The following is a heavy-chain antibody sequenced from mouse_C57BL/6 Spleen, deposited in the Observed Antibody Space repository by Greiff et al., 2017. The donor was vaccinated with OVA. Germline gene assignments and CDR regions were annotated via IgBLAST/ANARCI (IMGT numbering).Heavy chain of an antibody. CDR1: GFSFTSYG. V-gene: IGHV2-6*01. J-gene: IGHJ3*01. Sequence: VQLQESGPGLVAPSQSLSITCTVSGFSFTSYGVDWVRQSPGKGLEWLGVIWGVGSTNYNSAPNSRLSISKDNSKSQVFLKMNSLQTDDTAMYYCASDRGSGYLAYWGQGTLVTVSA. CDR2: IWGVGST. D-gene: IGHD3-2*02. CDR3: ASDRGSGYLAY.